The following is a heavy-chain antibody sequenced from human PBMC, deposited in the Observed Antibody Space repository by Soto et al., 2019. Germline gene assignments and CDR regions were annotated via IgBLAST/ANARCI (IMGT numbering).Heavy chain of an antibody. Sequence: GRSLTLSCAVYGFTFSDKAMTWVRQAQGKRLEWVSTSTNDGERTFYADSVMGRVTVSRDRSNNTLYLQMRSLRADDTAVYFCARPPLYSNGGYFDAWGQGTLVTVSS. V-gene: IGHV3-23*01. CDR2: STNDGERT. J-gene: IGHJ4*02. CDR1: GFTFSDKA. D-gene: IGHD6-19*01. CDR3: ARPPLYSNGGYFDA.